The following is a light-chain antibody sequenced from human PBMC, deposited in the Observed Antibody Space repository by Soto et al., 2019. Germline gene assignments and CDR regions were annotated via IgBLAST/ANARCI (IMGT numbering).Light chain of an antibody. CDR2: EVS. CDR3: SSYARRNTLL. Sequence: QSVLTQPASVSGSPGQSITISCTGTSRDVGGYNYVSWHQQHPGKAPKVIITEVSNRPSGVSNRFSGSKSGNTASLTVSGLQSDDEADYFCSSYARRNTLLFGGGTKLTVL. J-gene: IGLJ3*02. V-gene: IGLV2-14*01. CDR1: SRDVGGYNY.